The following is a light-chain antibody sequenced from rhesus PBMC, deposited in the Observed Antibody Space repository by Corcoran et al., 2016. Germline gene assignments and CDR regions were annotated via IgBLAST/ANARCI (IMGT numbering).Light chain of an antibody. V-gene: IGKV3-42*01. CDR1: QSVSSS. CDR3: QQDYSWPLT. Sequence: EIVMTQSPATLSLSPGERATLSCRASQSVSSSLAWYQQKPGQHPKPLIYGASSRATGIPDRFSGSGSGTEFTLPISSLEPEDVGVYYCQQDYSWPLTFGGGTKVELK. J-gene: IGKJ4*01. CDR2: GAS.